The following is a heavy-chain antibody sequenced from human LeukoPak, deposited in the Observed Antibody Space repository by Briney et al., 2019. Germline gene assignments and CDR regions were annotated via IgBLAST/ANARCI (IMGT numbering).Heavy chain of an antibody. J-gene: IGHJ5*02. V-gene: IGHV3-15*07. CDR3: ATDFYDST. CDR2: IRSNSDGGTI. D-gene: IGHD3-22*01. Sequence: GGSLRLSCATSGFTFSNAWMNWVRQAPGEGLEWVGRIRSNSDGGTIDYAAPVKGRFTLSRDDSKTTLYLQMNSLQTEDTAVYYCATDFYDSTWGQGTLVTVSS. CDR1: GFTFSNAW.